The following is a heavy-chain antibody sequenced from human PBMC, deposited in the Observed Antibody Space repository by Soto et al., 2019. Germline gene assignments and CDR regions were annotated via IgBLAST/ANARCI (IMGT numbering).Heavy chain of an antibody. Sequence: GESLKISCKGSGYSITSYWISFVRGMAGKGLEWMGRIDPSDSYTNYSPSFQGHVTISADKSISTAYLQWSSLKASDTAMYYCSIVGATIDNYYYGMDVWGQGTTVTVSS. D-gene: IGHD1-26*01. J-gene: IGHJ6*02. CDR1: GYSITSYW. CDR2: IDPSDSYT. CDR3: SIVGATIDNYYYGMDV. V-gene: IGHV5-10-1*01.